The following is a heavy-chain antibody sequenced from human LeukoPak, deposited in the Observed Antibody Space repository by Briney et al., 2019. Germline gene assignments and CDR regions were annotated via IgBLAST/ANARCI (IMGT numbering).Heavy chain of an antibody. Sequence: PGRSLRLSCAASGFTFSSYGMHWVRQAPGKGLEWVAVISYDGSNKYYADSVKGRFTISRDNAKNSLYLQMNSLRAEDTAVYYCARAAGYGGKRADYWGQGTLVTVSS. CDR2: ISYDGSNK. D-gene: IGHD4-23*01. CDR1: GFTFSSYG. CDR3: ARAAGYGGKRADY. V-gene: IGHV3-30*03. J-gene: IGHJ4*02.